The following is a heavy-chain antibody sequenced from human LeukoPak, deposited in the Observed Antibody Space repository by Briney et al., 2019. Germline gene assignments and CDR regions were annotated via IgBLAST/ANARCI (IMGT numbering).Heavy chain of an antibody. J-gene: IGHJ3*02. CDR1: GFTFSDYW. CDR3: AKDSWSRNGIYDPFDI. CDR2: IKQDGSEK. Sequence: GGSLRLSCAASGFTFSDYWMSWVRQTPEKGLEWVANIKQDGSEKYYVDSVKGRFTISRDNSKNTLSLQMNSLRLEDTAIYYCAKDSWSRNGIYDPFDIWGQGTMVTVSS. V-gene: IGHV3-7*03. D-gene: IGHD2-8*01.